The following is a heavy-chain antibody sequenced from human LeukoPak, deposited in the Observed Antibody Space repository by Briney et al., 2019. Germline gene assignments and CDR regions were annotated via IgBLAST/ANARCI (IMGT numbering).Heavy chain of an antibody. CDR3: ARASHLTASSYYYYGMDV. D-gene: IGHD2-21*02. Sequence: GGSLRLSCAASGFTLSSNYMSWVRQAPGKGLEWVSVIYSGGSTYYADSVKGRFTISRDNSKNTLYLQMNSLRAEDTAVYYCARASHLTASSYYYYGMDVWGQGTTVTVSS. CDR1: GFTLSSNY. J-gene: IGHJ6*02. V-gene: IGHV3-66*01. CDR2: IYSGGST.